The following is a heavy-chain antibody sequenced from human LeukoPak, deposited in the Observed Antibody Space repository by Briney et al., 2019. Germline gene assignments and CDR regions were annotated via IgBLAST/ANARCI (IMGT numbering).Heavy chain of an antibody. CDR3: ARAVAGCLWY. Sequence: SETLSLTCAVYGGSFSGHYWSWIRQPPGKGLEWIGEINHSGSTNYNPSLKSRVTISVDTSKNQSSLKLSSVTAADTAVYYCARAVAGCLWYWGQGTLVTVSS. D-gene: IGHD6-19*01. CDR1: GGSFSGHY. J-gene: IGHJ4*02. V-gene: IGHV4-34*01. CDR2: INHSGST.